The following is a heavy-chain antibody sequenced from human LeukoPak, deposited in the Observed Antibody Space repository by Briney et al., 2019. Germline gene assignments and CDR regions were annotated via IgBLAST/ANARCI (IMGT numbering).Heavy chain of an antibody. J-gene: IGHJ4*02. CDR1: GYTLTSYY. V-gene: IGHV1-46*01. CDR3: AREEGSSGWSQMPPLDY. Sequence: ASVKVSCKASGYTLTSYYMHWVRQAPGQGLEWMGIINPSGGSTRYAQKFQGRGTMTRDTPTSTVYMELSSLRSGDTAVYYCAREEGSSGWSQMPPLDYWGQGTLVTVSS. CDR2: INPSGGST. D-gene: IGHD6-19*01.